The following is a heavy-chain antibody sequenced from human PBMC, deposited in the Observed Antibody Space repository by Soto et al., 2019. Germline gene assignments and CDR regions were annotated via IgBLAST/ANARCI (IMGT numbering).Heavy chain of an antibody. CDR1: GYTFTSYA. V-gene: IGHV1-3*01. CDR2: INAGNGNT. Sequence: ASVKVSCKASGYTFTSYAMHWVRQAPGQRLEWMGWINAGNGNTKYSQKFKGRVTITRDTSASTAYKELSNLRSEDTAVYYCARGDCSSTSCGNYYYYYYMDVWGKGTTVTVSS. CDR3: ARGDCSSTSCGNYYYYYYMDV. D-gene: IGHD2-2*01. J-gene: IGHJ6*03.